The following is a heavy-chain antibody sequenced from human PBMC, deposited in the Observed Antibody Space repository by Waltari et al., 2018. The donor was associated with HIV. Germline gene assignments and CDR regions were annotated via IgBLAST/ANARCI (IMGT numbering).Heavy chain of an antibody. Sequence: QVQLVQSGAEVKKPGASVKVSCKASGYTFTSYYMHWVRQAPGQGLEWMGIINPSGGSTSYAQKFQGRVTMTRDTSTSTVYMELSSLRSEDTAVYYCARDQSAGPHGSPSCWFDPWGQGTLVTVSS. CDR3: ARDQSAGPHGSPSCWFDP. CDR2: INPSGGST. J-gene: IGHJ5*02. V-gene: IGHV1-46*01. CDR1: GYTFTSYY. D-gene: IGHD6-13*01.